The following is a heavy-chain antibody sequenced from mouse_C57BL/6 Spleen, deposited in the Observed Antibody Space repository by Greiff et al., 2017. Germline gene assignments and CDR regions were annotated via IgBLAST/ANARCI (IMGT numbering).Heavy chain of an antibody. CDR2: ISSGGSYT. J-gene: IGHJ3*01. CDR1: GFTFSSYG. V-gene: IGHV5-6*01. CDR3: ARHENYDYWFAY. Sequence: EVKVVESGGDLVKPGGSLKLSCAASGFTFSSYGMSWVRQTPDKRLAWVATISSGGSYTYYPDSVKGRFTISRDNAKNTLYLQMSSLKSEDTAMYYCARHENYDYWFAYWGQGTLVTVSA. D-gene: IGHD2-4*01.